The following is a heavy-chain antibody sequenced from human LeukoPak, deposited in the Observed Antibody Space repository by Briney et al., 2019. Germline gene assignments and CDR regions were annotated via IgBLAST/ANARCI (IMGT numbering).Heavy chain of an antibody. CDR3: ARTLYDSSGYSLGFDY. D-gene: IGHD3-22*01. CDR1: GFTFSSFS. J-gene: IGHJ4*02. V-gene: IGHV3-21*01. Sequence: PGGSLRLSCAASGFTFSSFSMNWVRQAPGKGLEWVSSISSSSSYIYYADSVKGRFTISRDNAKNSLYLQMNSLRAEDTAVYYCARTLYDSSGYSLGFDYWGQGTLVTVSS. CDR2: ISSSSSYI.